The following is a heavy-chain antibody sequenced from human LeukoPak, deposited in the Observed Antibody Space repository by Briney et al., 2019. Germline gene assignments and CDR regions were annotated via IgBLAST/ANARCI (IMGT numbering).Heavy chain of an antibody. J-gene: IGHJ5*02. Sequence: SETLSLTCSVSGASMNGHYWTWIRLSPGKGLEWIGYISDSGSTSYNPSLRSRVIMALEASKTEFSLRLSSVTVADTAVYYCARVFRGAVTSNWFDPWGQGTLVTASS. CDR2: ISDSGST. CDR1: GASMNGHY. D-gene: IGHD3-3*01. CDR3: ARVFRGAVTSNWFDP. V-gene: IGHV4-59*11.